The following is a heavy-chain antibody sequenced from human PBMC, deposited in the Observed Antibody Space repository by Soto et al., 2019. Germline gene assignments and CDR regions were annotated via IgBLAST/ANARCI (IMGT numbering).Heavy chain of an antibody. V-gene: IGHV2-5*02. CDR3: VQSRCGGDCLEIYSSHAYNGLDV. Sequence: QVTLKESGPTLVKPTQTLTLTCTVSGLSLRTTGVGVGSVRQPPGKALEWLALLYWDDDKRYSPSLRSRLTIAKDISEKQVVLTMTNMDTVDTAPYYCVQSRCGGDCLEIYSSHAYNGLDVWGQGTTVTASS. CDR1: GLSLRTTGVG. CDR2: LYWDDDK. J-gene: IGHJ6*02. D-gene: IGHD2-21*02.